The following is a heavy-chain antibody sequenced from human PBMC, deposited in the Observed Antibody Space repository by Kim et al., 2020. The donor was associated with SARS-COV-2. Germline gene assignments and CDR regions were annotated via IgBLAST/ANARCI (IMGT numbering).Heavy chain of an antibody. CDR3: ARDRGGSFDY. Sequence: TQTYAESWKGRFTIPRNNAKNSLYLQMNSLRAEDTAVYYCARDRGGSFDYWGQGTLVTVSS. J-gene: IGHJ4*02. CDR2: TQ. V-gene: IGHV3-11*04. D-gene: IGHD3-10*01.